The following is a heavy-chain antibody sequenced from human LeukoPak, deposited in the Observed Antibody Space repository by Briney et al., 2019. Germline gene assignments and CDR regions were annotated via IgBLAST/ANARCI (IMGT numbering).Heavy chain of an antibody. J-gene: IGHJ6*03. V-gene: IGHV4-34*01. Sequence: PSETLSLTCAVYGGSFSGYYWSWIRQPPGKGLEWIGEINHSGSTNYNPSLKSRVTISVDTSKNQFSLKLSSVTAADTAEYYCARVLPRSSGWYGDYYYYMDVWGKGTTVTVS. CDR1: GGSFSGYY. D-gene: IGHD6-19*01. CDR2: INHSGST. CDR3: ARVLPRSSGWYGDYYYYMDV.